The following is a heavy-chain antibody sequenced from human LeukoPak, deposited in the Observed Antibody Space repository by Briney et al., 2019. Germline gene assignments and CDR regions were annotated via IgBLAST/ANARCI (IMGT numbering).Heavy chain of an antibody. V-gene: IGHV3-30*18. CDR1: GFTFSSYG. CDR2: QSYAGSRT. D-gene: IGHD1-26*01. Sequence: QPGRSLRLSCVASGFTFSSYGMNWVRQAPGKGLEWVAGQSYAGSRTYYGDSVKGRFTISRDIYKNTLSLQMKSLRPEDTAVYYCAKGRHQTDVGSTGVQLDYWGQGSLVTVSS. J-gene: IGHJ4*02. CDR3: AKGRHQTDVGSTGVQLDY.